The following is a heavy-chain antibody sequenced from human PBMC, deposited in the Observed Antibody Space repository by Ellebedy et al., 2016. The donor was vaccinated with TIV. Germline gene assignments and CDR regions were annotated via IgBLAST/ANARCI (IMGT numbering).Heavy chain of an antibody. CDR1: GFTFDDYG. J-gene: IGHJ6*02. CDR2: ISWNSGKI. V-gene: IGHV3-9*01. Sequence: SLKISCAASGFTFDDYGMHLVRQASGKGLGLVSGISWNSGKIDYADSVKGRFTISSDNAKNSLYLQMNSLRVEDTALYYCAKDISGGIITGTTLADYYGMDVWGQGTTVTVSS. CDR3: AKDISGGIITGTTLADYYGMDV. D-gene: IGHD1-7*01.